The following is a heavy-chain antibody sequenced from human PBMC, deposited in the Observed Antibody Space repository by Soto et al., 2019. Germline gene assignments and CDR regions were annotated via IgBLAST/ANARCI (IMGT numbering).Heavy chain of an antibody. Sequence: GGSLRLSCAASGFTFSSYGMHWVRQAPGKGLEWVTLISYDGGNKYYADSVKGRFSISRDNSRNTLYLQMNSLRPEDAAVYYCVKSLGFCSSSSCSRDYYYYYGMDVWGQGTTVTVSS. D-gene: IGHD2-2*01. CDR2: ISYDGGNK. V-gene: IGHV3-30*18. CDR3: VKSLGFCSSSSCSRDYYYYYGMDV. CDR1: GFTFSSYG. J-gene: IGHJ6*02.